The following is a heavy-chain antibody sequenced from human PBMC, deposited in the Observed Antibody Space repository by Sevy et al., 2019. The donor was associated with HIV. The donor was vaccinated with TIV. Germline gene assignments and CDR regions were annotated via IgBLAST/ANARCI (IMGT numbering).Heavy chain of an antibody. Sequence: GGSLRLSCAASGFTVSSNYMSWVRQAPGKGLEWVSVIYSGGSTYYADSVKGRFTISRDNSKNTLYLQMNILRAEDTAVYYCAREAIAAAGIPPEYCYYYYGMDVWGQGTTVTVSS. J-gene: IGHJ6*02. V-gene: IGHV3-53*01. D-gene: IGHD6-13*01. CDR1: GFTVSSNY. CDR3: AREAIAAAGIPPEYCYYYYGMDV. CDR2: IYSGGST.